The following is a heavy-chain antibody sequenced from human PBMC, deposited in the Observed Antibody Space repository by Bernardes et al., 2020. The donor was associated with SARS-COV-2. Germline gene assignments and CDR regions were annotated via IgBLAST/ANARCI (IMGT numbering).Heavy chain of an antibody. J-gene: IGHJ6*02. Sequence: GVSLRLSCGASGFTFRSHGMSWVRQAPGKGLEWVANIKQDGSEIYYVDSVKGRFTISRDNAKNSLYLQMNSLRAEDTAVYYCARDQWIIGIHYYYYFGLDVWGQGTTVTVSS. CDR3: ARDQWIIGIHYYYYFGLDV. V-gene: IGHV3-7*03. CDR2: IKQDGSEI. D-gene: IGHD5-12*01. CDR1: GFTFRSHG.